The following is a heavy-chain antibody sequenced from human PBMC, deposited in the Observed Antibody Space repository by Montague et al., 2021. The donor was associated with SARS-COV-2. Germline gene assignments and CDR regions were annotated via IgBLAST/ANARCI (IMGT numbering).Heavy chain of an antibody. D-gene: IGHD3-3*01. CDR3: ARHRQLYNSQSGFDS. V-gene: IGHV4-34*01. J-gene: IGHJ4*02. CDR2: INHSGIT. CDR1: GGSVSVYY. Sequence: SETLSLTCAVYGGSVSVYYWTWTRQPPRKWLEWLGEINHSGITNYNPSLKSRITISVDTSKNQFCLRLTSVTAADTAIYYCARHRQLYNSQSGFDSWGQGILVTVSS.